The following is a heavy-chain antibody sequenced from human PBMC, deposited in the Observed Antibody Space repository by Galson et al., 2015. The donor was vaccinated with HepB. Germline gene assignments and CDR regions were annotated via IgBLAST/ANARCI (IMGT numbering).Heavy chain of an antibody. CDR1: GFTFSSYG. D-gene: IGHD3-22*01. CDR2: IWYDGSNK. CDR3: ARDDPSPYDSSGYSS. Sequence: LRLSCAASGFTFSSYGMHWVRQAPGKGLEWVAVIWYDGSNKYYADSVKGRFTISRDNSKNTLYLQMNSLRAEDTAVYYCARDDPSPYDSSGYSSWGQGTLVTVSS. J-gene: IGHJ4*02. V-gene: IGHV3-33*01.